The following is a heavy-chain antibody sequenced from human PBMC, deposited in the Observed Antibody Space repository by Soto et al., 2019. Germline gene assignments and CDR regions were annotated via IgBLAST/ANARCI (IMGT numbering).Heavy chain of an antibody. D-gene: IGHD3-10*01. V-gene: IGHV1-8*02. Sequence: ASVKVSCKASGYTFNNYDIHWVRQAPGHGLEWMGWMNPNSGNTGYAQNFRGRVTMTQNTAIGTAYMELSSLRSDDTATYYCTRAYGAETFDFWGQGTLVTVSS. CDR3: TRAYGAETFDF. CDR1: GYTFNNYD. CDR2: MNPNSGNT. J-gene: IGHJ5*01.